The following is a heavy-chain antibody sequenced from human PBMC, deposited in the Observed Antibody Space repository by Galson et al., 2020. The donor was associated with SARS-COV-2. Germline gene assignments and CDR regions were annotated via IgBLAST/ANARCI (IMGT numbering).Heavy chain of an antibody. CDR1: GFTFSSHD. J-gene: IGHJ3*01. D-gene: IGHD3-22*01. Sequence: GGSLRLSCAASGFTFSSHDMHWVRQLTGKGLEWLSGIGADGRTYYPDSLKGRFTISRDNAMNSLHLQMNSLTAGDTAVYYCARDDDSSGMGAFDVWGRGTMVTVSS. CDR2: IGADGRT. CDR3: ARDDDSSGMGAFDV. V-gene: IGHV3-13*04.